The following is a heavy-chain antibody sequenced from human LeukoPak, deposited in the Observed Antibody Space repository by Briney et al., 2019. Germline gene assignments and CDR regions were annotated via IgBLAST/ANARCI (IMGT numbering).Heavy chain of an antibody. CDR2: INPNSGAT. J-gene: IGHJ3*02. D-gene: IGHD2-15*01. V-gene: IGHV1-2*02. CDR3: ARETGAYCSGGSCYDAFDI. CDR1: GYTFTGYY. Sequence: GASVKVSCKASGYTFTGYYMHWVRQAPGQGLEWMGWINPNSGATNYAQKFQGRVTMTRDTSISTTSMELSGLRSDDTAVYYCARETGAYCSGGSCYDAFDIWGQGTMVTVSS.